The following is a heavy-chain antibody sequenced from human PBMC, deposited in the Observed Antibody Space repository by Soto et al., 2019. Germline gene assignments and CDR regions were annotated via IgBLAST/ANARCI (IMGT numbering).Heavy chain of an antibody. CDR2: ISGSGGST. D-gene: IGHD4-17*01. CDR3: AKGLEGHDYGDCRVYYYSYMDF. Sequence: EVQLLESGGGLVQPGGSLRLSCAASGFTFSSYAMSWVRQAPGHGLQWVSAISGSGGSTYYADSVKGRFTSSTDNANNTMDLPRSSLSAEETAVYYCAKGLEGHDYGDCRVYYYSYMDFWGKGTTVTVSS. CDR1: GFTFSSYA. J-gene: IGHJ6*03. V-gene: IGHV3-23*01.